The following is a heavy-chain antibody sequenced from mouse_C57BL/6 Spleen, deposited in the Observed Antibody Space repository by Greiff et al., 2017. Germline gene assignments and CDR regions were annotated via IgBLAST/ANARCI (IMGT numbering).Heavy chain of an antibody. CDR1: GFNIKDDY. V-gene: IGHV14-4*01. J-gene: IGHJ3*01. CDR3: TPTGFAY. CDR2: IDPENGDT. Sequence: VQLQQSGAELVRPGASVKLSCTASGFNIKDDYMHWVKQRPVQGLEWIGWIDPENGDTEYASKFQGKATITADTSSNTAYLQLSSLTSEDTAVYYCTPTGFAYWGQGTLVTVSA.